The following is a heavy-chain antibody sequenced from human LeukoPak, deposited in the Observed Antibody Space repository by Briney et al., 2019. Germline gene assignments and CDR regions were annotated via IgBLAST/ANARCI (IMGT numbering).Heavy chain of an antibody. Sequence: GGSLRLSCAASGFTVSSNYMSWVRQAPGKGLEWVSVIYSGGSTYYADSVKGRVTISRDNSKNTLYLQMNSLRVEDTAVYYCAKDRLRDPYMDVWGKGTTVTVSS. CDR3: AKDRLRDPYMDV. J-gene: IGHJ6*03. D-gene: IGHD3-10*01. CDR1: GFTVSSNY. CDR2: IYSGGST. V-gene: IGHV3-53*05.